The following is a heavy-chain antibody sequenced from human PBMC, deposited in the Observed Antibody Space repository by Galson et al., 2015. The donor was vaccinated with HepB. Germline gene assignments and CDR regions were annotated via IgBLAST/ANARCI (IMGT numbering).Heavy chain of an antibody. CDR3: AKPLSGTWYYFAY. CDR1: GFTFSNYV. D-gene: IGHD1-26*01. V-gene: IGHV3-23*01. CDR2: VTGNGGAT. Sequence: SLRLSCAASGFTFSNYVMSWVRQAPGKGPEWVSGVTGNGGATSYADSVKGRFTISRDNSKNTLYLLMNSLRAEDTAVYYCAKPLSGTWYYFAYWGQGTLVTVSS. J-gene: IGHJ4*02.